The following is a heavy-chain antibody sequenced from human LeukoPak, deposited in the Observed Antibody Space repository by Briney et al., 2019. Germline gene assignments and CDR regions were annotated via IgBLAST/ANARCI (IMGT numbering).Heavy chain of an antibody. Sequence: GAPVKVSCKASGYTFTGYYMHWVRQAPGQGLEWMGWINPNSGGTNYAQKFQGRVTMTRDTSISTAYMELSRLRSDDTAVYYCARSEYQLRRQDAFDIWGQGTMVTVSS. J-gene: IGHJ3*02. CDR2: INPNSGGT. V-gene: IGHV1-2*02. D-gene: IGHD2-2*01. CDR1: GYTFTGYY. CDR3: ARSEYQLRRQDAFDI.